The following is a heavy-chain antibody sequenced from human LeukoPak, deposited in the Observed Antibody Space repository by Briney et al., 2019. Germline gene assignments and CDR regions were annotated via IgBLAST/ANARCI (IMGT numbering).Heavy chain of an antibody. CDR2: IYYSGST. Sequence: SETLSLTCTVSGGSISGRSYYWGWLRQPPGKGLEWIGSIYYSGSTYYNPPLKSRVTISVDTSRNQFSLNLVSVTAADTAVYYCARGRYCSDNSCYGNCFDPWGQGTLVTVSS. J-gene: IGHJ5*02. CDR3: ARGRYCSDNSCYGNCFDP. D-gene: IGHD2-2*01. CDR1: GGSISGRSYY. V-gene: IGHV4-39*01.